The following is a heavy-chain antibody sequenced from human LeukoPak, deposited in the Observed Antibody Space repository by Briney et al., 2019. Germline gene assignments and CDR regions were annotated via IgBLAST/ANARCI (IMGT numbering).Heavy chain of an antibody. V-gene: IGHV3-48*03. CDR3: AREIEQFDY. CDR1: GFIFSSYE. J-gene: IGHJ4*02. D-gene: IGHD6-13*01. Sequence: GGSLILSCAASGFIFSSYEMNWVRQAPGKGLEWVSYISSSGSTIYYADSVKGRFTISRDNAKNSLYLQMNSLRAEDTAVYYCAREIEQFDYWGQGTLVTVSS. CDR2: ISSSGSTI.